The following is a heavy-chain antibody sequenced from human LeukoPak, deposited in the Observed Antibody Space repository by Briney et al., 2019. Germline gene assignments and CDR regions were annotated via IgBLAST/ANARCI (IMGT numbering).Heavy chain of an antibody. D-gene: IGHD5-12*01. Sequence: PSETLSLTCTVSGGSISSYYWSWIRQPPGKGLEWIGYIYYSGSTNYNPSLKSRVTISVDTSKNQSSLKLSSVTAADTAVYYCARARRGYSGYVDYWGQGTLVTVSS. CDR2: IYYSGST. CDR3: ARARRGYSGYVDY. CDR1: GGSISSYY. V-gene: IGHV4-59*01. J-gene: IGHJ4*02.